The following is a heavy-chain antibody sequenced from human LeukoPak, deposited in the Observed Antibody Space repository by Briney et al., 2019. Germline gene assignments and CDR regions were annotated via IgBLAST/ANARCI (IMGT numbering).Heavy chain of an antibody. J-gene: IGHJ5*02. CDR2: ISSSSSCI. V-gene: IGHV3-21*01. Sequence: PEGSLRLSCAASGFTFSSYSMNWVRQAPGKGLERVSSISSSSSCIYYADSVKGRFTISRDNAKNSLYLQMNSLRAEDTAVYYCARDYDSSSWYEGSWFDPWGQGTLVTVSS. CDR1: GFTFSSYS. D-gene: IGHD6-13*01. CDR3: ARDYDSSSWYEGSWFDP.